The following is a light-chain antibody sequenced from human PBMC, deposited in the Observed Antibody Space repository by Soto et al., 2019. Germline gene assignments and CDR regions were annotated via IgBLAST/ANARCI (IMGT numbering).Light chain of an antibody. CDR2: AAS. V-gene: IGKV1-39*01. CDR3: QQTYGILT. J-gene: IGKJ4*01. CDR1: QNIYMN. Sequence: DIQMTQTPMSLSASVGDRVTITCRTSQNIYMNLNSYQQKPGKAPQLLIYAASTLHSGVPSRFSGSGSGTDFALAISSLQPEDSATYYCQQTYGILTFGGGTKVQI.